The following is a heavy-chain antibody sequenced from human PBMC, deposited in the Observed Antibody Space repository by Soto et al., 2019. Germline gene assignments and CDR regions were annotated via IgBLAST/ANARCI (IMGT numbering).Heavy chain of an antibody. V-gene: IGHV4-4*07. J-gene: IGHJ5*02. CDR3: ARTLTAAGTENWFDP. CDR2: IYPSGST. CDR1: GGSISSHS. Sequence: QVQLQESGPGLVKPSDTLSLTCTVSGGSISSHSWSWIRPPAGKGLEWIGRIYPSGSTNFNPSLKSRVTMSLHTSKNQVSLRLTAVTAADTAVYYCARTLTAAGTENWFDPWGQGTLVTVSS. D-gene: IGHD6-13*01.